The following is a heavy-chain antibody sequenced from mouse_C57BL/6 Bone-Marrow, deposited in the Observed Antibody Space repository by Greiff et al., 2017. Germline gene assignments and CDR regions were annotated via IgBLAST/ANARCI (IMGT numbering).Heavy chain of an antibody. V-gene: IGHV1-50*01. CDR2: IDPSDSYT. CDR3: SRRDGNYVEEDAMDY. Sequence: QVQLQQPGAELVKPGASVKLSCKASGYTFTSYWMQWVKQRHGQGLEWIGEIDPSDSYTNYNQKFKGKATLTVETSFSTAYMQLSSLTSEDSAVYYCSRRDGNYVEEDAMDYWGQGTSVTVSS. CDR1: GYTFTSYW. D-gene: IGHD2-1*01. J-gene: IGHJ4*01.